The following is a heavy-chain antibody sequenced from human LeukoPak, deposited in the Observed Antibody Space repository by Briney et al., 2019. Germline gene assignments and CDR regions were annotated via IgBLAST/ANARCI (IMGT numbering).Heavy chain of an antibody. J-gene: IGHJ4*02. Sequence: ASVKVSCKASGYSFTSYGISWVRQAPGQGLEWMGWISGYNYNTNYAQKFRGRATMTTDTSTNTVDMELRSLRSDDTAVYYCARGKSVATAPRHPFDYWGQGTLVTVSS. CDR3: ARGKSVATAPRHPFDY. CDR2: ISGYNYNT. D-gene: IGHD5-12*01. V-gene: IGHV1-18*01. CDR1: GYSFTSYG.